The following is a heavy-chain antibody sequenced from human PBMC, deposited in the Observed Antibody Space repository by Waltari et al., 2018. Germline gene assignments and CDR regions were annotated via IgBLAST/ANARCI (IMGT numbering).Heavy chain of an antibody. CDR1: GFTFSSHW. CDR2: INEDESEK. D-gene: IGHD4-4*01. V-gene: IGHV3-7*01. J-gene: IGHJ4*02. Sequence: EVQLVESGGGLVQPGGSLRLSCVASGFTFSSHWISWLRQAPGKGREWVANINEDESEKFYVDSVKGRFTISRDNAKNSLYLQMNSLRVEDTAYYYCARDMGIYTNYAAYWGQGTLVTVSS. CDR3: ARDMGIYTNYAAY.